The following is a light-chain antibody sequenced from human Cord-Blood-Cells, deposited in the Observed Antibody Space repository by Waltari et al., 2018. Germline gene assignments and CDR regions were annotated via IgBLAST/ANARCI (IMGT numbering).Light chain of an antibody. CDR1: SWHRSHP. CDR2: LNSDGSH. V-gene: IGLV4-69*01. CDR3: QTWGTGIRV. J-gene: IGLJ2*01. Sequence: QLVLTQSPSASASLGASVKLTCTLSSWHRSHPIPWHHQQPEKGPRYLMKLNSDGSHSKGDGIPDRFSGSSSGAERYLTISSLQSEDEADYYCQTWGTGIRVFGGGTKLTVL.